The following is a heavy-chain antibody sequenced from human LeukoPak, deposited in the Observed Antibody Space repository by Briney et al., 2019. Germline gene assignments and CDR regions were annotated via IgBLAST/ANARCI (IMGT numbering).Heavy chain of an antibody. CDR2: INPNSGFT. Sequence: ASVKGSCKASGYPFTGYYLHCVRQAPGQGLVCMGCINPNSGFTNYAQKFQGRVTMTRDTSISTAYMELSRLRSDDTAVYYCARLADCSSSSCRSFDYWGQGTLVTVSS. V-gene: IGHV1-2*02. CDR1: GYPFTGYY. J-gene: IGHJ4*02. CDR3: ARLADCSSSSCRSFDY. D-gene: IGHD2-2*01.